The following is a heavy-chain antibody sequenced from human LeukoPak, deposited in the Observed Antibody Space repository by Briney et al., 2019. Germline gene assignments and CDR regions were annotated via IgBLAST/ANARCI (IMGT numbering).Heavy chain of an antibody. J-gene: IGHJ4*02. CDR1: GGTFSSYA. V-gene: IGHV1-8*02. D-gene: IGHD3-3*01. CDR3: ARGLFDSYYDFWSGYSASFDY. Sequence: ASVKVSCKASGGTFSSYAISWVRQAPGQGLEWMGWMNPNSGNTGYAQKFQGRVTMTRNTSISTAYMELSSLRSEDTAVYYCARGLFDSYYDFWSGYSASFDYWGQGTLVTVSS. CDR2: MNPNSGNT.